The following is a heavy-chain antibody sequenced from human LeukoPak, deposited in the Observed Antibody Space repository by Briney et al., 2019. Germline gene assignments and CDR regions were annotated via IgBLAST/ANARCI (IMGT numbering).Heavy chain of an antibody. V-gene: IGHV3-23*01. CDR1: GFTFTNYA. CDR3: ARGPDYYGDYISWFPDVFHI. J-gene: IGHJ3*02. D-gene: IGHD4-17*01. CDR2: TVGSGPDT. Sequence: GESLRLSCAASGFTFTNYAMSWVRQTPGKGLEWVAATVGSGPDTYHADSVKGRFTVSRDNSRNTLYLQMNSLRAEDTAVYYCARGPDYYGDYISWFPDVFHIWGQGTLVSVSP.